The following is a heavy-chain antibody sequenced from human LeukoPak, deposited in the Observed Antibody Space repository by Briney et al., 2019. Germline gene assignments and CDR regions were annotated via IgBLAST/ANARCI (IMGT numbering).Heavy chain of an antibody. CDR2: ISGSGGST. Sequence: GGSLRLSCAASGFTFSSYAMSWVRQAPGRGLEWVSAISGSGGSTYYADSVKGRFTISRDNSKNTLYLQMNSLRAEDTAVYYCAKDGSSSWSPYYFDYWGQGTLVTVSS. J-gene: IGHJ4*02. CDR3: AKDGSSSWSPYYFDY. V-gene: IGHV3-23*01. CDR1: GFTFSSYA. D-gene: IGHD6-13*01.